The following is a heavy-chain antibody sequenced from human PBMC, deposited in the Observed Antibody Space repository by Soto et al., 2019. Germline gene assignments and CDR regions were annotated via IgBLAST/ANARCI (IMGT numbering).Heavy chain of an antibody. D-gene: IGHD1-26*01. Sequence: GGSLRLSCAASGFTFSSYSMNWVRQAPGKGLEWVSYISSSSTIYYADSVKGRFTISRDNAKNSLYLQMNSLRAEDTAVYYCARGWEYSEGVSYWGQGTLVTVSS. V-gene: IGHV3-48*04. J-gene: IGHJ4*02. CDR3: ARGWEYSEGVSY. CDR2: ISSSSTI. CDR1: GFTFSSYS.